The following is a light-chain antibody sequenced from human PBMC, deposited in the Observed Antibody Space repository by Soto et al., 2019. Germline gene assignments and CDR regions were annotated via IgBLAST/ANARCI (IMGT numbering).Light chain of an antibody. J-gene: IGKJ5*01. CDR3: QQYNNWPFS. V-gene: IGKV3-15*01. Sequence: EVMMTQFPDTVAVTPGETVTLSCGAGQGVTTNFAWYQQKSGQSPRLLIYDVSIRATGVPARFSGTGSETDFTLTISGLQSEDSAVYFCQQYNNWPFSFGQGTRLEIK. CDR1: QGVTTN. CDR2: DVS.